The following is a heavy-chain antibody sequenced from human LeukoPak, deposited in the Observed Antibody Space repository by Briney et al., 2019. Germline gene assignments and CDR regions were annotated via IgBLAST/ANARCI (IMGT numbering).Heavy chain of an antibody. Sequence: SVKVSCKASGFTFTSSAVQWVRQARGQRLEWIGWIFVGSGNTNYAQKFQERVTITRDMSTSTAYVELSSLRSEDTAVYYCAADLAWDRYGSGSYYINWGQGTLVTVSS. D-gene: IGHD3-10*01. CDR1: GFTFTSSA. CDR2: IFVGSGNT. CDR3: AADLAWDRYGSGSYYIN. J-gene: IGHJ4*02. V-gene: IGHV1-58*01.